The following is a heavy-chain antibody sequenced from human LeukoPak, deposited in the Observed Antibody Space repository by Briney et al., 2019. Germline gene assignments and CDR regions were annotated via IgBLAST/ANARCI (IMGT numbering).Heavy chain of an antibody. J-gene: IGHJ4*02. Sequence: GGSLRLSCAASGFTFSSYSMNWVRQAPGKGLEWVSSISSSSYIYYADSVKGRFTISRDNAKNSLYLQMNSLRAEDTAVYYCARDKYDILTGQPNDYWGQGTLVTVSS. D-gene: IGHD3-9*01. CDR2: ISSSSYI. V-gene: IGHV3-21*01. CDR3: ARDKYDILTGQPNDY. CDR1: GFTFSSYS.